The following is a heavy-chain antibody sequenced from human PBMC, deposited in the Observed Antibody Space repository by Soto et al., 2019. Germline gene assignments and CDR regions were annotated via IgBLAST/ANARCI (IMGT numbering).Heavy chain of an antibody. CDR3: AKGKGVGATPDGANC. V-gene: IGHV3-23*01. Sequence: EVQVLESGGGLVQPGGSLRLSCATSGFTFSSNGMNWVRQAPGKGLEWVSGIRSDGDTTYNADSVKGRFTVSRDTSKNTVYLQMNILRVEDTAIYYRAKGKGVGATPDGANCWGQGTLVTVSS. CDR2: IRSDGDTT. D-gene: IGHD1-26*01. CDR1: GFTFSSNG. J-gene: IGHJ4*02.